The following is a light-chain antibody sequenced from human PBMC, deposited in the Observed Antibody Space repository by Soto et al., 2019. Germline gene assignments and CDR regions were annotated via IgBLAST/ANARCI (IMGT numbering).Light chain of an antibody. V-gene: IGLV6-57*04. J-gene: IGLJ3*02. CDR2: EDN. CDR3: QSYDSRV. CDR1: SGSIASNY. Sequence: NFMLTQPHSVSESPGKTVTISCTHSSGSIASNYVQWYQQRPGSAPTTVIYEDNQRPSGVPDRFSGSIDSSSNSASLTISGLKTEDEADYYCQSYDSRVFGGGTKLTVL.